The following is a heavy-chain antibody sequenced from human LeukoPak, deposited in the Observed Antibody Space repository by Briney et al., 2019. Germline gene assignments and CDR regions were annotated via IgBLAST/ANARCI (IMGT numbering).Heavy chain of an antibody. CDR2: ISSNGGST. J-gene: IGHJ4*02. D-gene: IGHD6-19*01. CDR1: GFTFSSYA. V-gene: IGHV3-64D*09. Sequence: PGGSLRLSCSASGFTFSSYAMHWVRQAPGRGLEYVSAISSNGGSTYYADSVKGRFTISRDNSKNTLYLQMSSLRAEDTAVYYCVKAWSGIAVAGTSGTEYWGQGTLVTVSS. CDR3: VKAWSGIAVAGTSGTEY.